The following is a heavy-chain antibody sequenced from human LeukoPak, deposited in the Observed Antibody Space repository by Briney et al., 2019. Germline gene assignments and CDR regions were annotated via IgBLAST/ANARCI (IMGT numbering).Heavy chain of an antibody. J-gene: IGHJ4*02. CDR3: AKEDSGSYSFDY. Sequence: GSLRLSCAASGFTFSKDDFHWVRQAPGKGLEWVAAIGVTGDTYYADSVKGRFTISRDNSKNTLYLQMNSLRAEDTAVYYCAKEDSGSYSFDYWDQGTLVTVSS. V-gene: IGHV3-13*01. CDR2: IGVTGDT. D-gene: IGHD1-26*01. CDR1: GFTFSKDD.